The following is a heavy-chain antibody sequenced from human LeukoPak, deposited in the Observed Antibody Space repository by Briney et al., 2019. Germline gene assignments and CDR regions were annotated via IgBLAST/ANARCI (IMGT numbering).Heavy chain of an antibody. V-gene: IGHV3-48*03. CDR1: GFTFSSYE. D-gene: IGHD3-22*01. J-gene: IGHJ4*02. CDR2: ISSSGTTI. CDR3: ARRQGRGYYDSSGYYFDY. Sequence: GGSLRLSCAASGFTFSSYEMNWVRQAPGKGLEWVSYISSSGTTINYSDSVKGRFTISRDNAKNSLYLQMNSLRAEDTAVYYCARRQGRGYYDSSGYYFDYWGQGTLVTVSS.